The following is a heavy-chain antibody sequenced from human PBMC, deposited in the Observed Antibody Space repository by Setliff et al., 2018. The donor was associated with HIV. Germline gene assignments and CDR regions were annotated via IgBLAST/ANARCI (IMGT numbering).Heavy chain of an antibody. CDR1: GFTFSSYT. V-gene: IGHV3-21*01. CDR2: ISSSRSYI. Sequence: GGSLRLSCAASGFTFSSYTMNWVRQAPGKGLEWVSSISSSRSYIYYADSVKGRFTISRDNAENSLHLQMNSLRAEDTAVYYCASVYSNSWSGYYDTYALDIWGQGTMVTVSS. J-gene: IGHJ3*02. CDR3: ASVYSNSWSGYYDTYALDI. D-gene: IGHD3-3*01.